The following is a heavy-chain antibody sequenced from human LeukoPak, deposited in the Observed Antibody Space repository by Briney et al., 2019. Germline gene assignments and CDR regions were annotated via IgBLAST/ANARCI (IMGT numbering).Heavy chain of an antibody. Sequence: SVKVSCKASGYTFTGYYMHWVRQAPGQGLEWMGWINPNSGGTNYAQKFQGRVTMTRDTSISTAYMELSRLRSDDTAVYYCARSYDSSGWEFDYWGQGTLVTVSS. CDR3: ARSYDSSGWEFDY. J-gene: IGHJ4*02. V-gene: IGHV1-2*02. D-gene: IGHD3-22*01. CDR1: GYTFTGYY. CDR2: INPNSGGT.